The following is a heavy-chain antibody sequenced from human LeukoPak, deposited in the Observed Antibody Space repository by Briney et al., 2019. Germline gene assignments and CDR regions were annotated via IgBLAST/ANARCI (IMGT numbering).Heavy chain of an antibody. CDR1: GGSISSSDYY. CDR3: ARGRVVVPAAIGYYFDY. CDR2: IDYSGST. J-gene: IGHJ4*02. Sequence: PSETLSLTCSVSGGSISSSDYYWGWIRQPPGKGLEWIGNIDYSGSTYYNPSLKSRVTVFVDTSKNQFFLKLSSVTAADTAVYYCARGRVVVPAAIGYYFDYWGQGTLVTVSS. V-gene: IGHV4-39*01. D-gene: IGHD2-2*01.